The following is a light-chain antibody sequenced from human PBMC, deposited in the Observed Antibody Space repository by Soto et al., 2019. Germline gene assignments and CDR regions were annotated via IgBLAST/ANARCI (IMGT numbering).Light chain of an antibody. CDR1: QTISSW. J-gene: IGKJ1*01. CDR2: KAS. V-gene: IGKV1-5*03. CDR3: QHYNSYSEA. Sequence: DIQMTQSPSSLSASVGDIVTITGRASQTISSWLAWYQQKPGEAPRLLIYKASTLKSGVPSRFSGSGSGTEFTLTISSLQPDDFATYYCQHYNSYSEAFGQGTKVDIK.